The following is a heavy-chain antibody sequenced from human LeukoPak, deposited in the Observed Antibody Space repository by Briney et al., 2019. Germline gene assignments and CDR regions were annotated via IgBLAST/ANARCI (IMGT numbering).Heavy chain of an antibody. V-gene: IGHV4-39*07. Sequence: PSETLSLTCTVSGGSISSSSYYWGWIRQPPGKGLEWIGEINHSGSTNYNPSLKSRVTISVDTSKNQFSLKLSSVTAADTAVYYCARGVSGRSVFGYWGQGTLVTVSS. D-gene: IGHD1-26*01. CDR2: INHSGST. CDR3: ARGVSGRSVFGY. J-gene: IGHJ4*02. CDR1: GGSISSSSYY.